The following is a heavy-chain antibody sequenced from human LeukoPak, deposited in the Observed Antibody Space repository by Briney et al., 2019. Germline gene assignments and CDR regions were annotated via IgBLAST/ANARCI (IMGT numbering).Heavy chain of an antibody. CDR2: INPNSGGT. CDR3: ARDPPGYCSGGSCSWFDP. Sequence: ASVKVSCKPSGYTFTGYYMHWVRPAPGQGLAWMGWINPNSGGTNYAQKFQGRVTMTRDTSISTAYMELSRLRSDDTAVYYCARDPPGYCSGGSCSWFDPWGQGTLVTVSS. CDR1: GYTFTGYY. D-gene: IGHD2-15*01. J-gene: IGHJ5*02. V-gene: IGHV1-2*02.